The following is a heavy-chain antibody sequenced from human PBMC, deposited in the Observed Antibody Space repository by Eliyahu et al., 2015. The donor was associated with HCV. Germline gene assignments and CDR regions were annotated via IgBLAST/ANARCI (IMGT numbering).Heavy chain of an antibody. D-gene: IGHD4-17*01. Sequence: EVQLVESGGGLVQPGGSLRLSCAASGFTVSSNYMSWVRQAPGKGLEWVSVIYSGGGTYYADSVKGRFTISRDNSKNTLYLQMNSLRAEDTAVYYCAREKAYGAQRGAGYWGQGTLVTVFS. V-gene: IGHV3-66*02. J-gene: IGHJ4*02. CDR3: AREKAYGAQRGAGY. CDR2: IYSGGGT. CDR1: GFTVSSNY.